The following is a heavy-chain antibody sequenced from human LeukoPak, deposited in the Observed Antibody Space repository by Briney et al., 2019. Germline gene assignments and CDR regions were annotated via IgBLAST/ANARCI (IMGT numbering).Heavy chain of an antibody. J-gene: IGHJ4*02. CDR3: ARAVRPDDPSSWYERAFDY. V-gene: IGHV1-18*01. CDR1: GYTFTSYG. Sequence: ASVKVSCKASGYTFTSYGISWVRQAPGQGLEWMGWISAYNGNTNYAQKLQGRVTMTTDTSTSTAYMELRSLRSDDTAVYYCARAVRPDDPSSWYERAFDYWGQGTLVTVSS. D-gene: IGHD6-13*01. CDR2: ISAYNGNT.